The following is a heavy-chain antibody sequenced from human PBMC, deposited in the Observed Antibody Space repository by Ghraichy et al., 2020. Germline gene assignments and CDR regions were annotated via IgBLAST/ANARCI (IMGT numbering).Heavy chain of an antibody. D-gene: IGHD6-13*01. J-gene: IGHJ4*02. V-gene: IGHV3-9*01. CDR2: ITWNSAST. Sequence: SLRLSCAASGFTFDDYAMHWVRQAPGKGLEWVSGITWNSASTGYADSVEGRFTISRDNAKNFLFLQMNSLRAEDTALYYCAKMTRSSWYGQIDYWGQGTLVTISS. CDR1: GFTFDDYA. CDR3: AKMTRSSWYGQIDY.